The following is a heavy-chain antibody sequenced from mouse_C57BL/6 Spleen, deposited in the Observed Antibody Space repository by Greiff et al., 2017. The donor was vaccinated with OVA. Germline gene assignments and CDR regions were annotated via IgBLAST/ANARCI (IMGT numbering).Heavy chain of an antibody. Sequence: EVKVVESGGGLVKPGGSLKLSCAASGFTFSDYGMHWVRQAPEKGLEWVAYISSGSSTIYYADTVKGRFTISRDNAKHTLFLQKTSLRSEDTAMYYCARDYCGVAQNWYFDVWGTGTTVTVSS. J-gene: IGHJ1*03. CDR2: ISSGSSTI. CDR1: GFTFSDYG. V-gene: IGHV5-17*01. CDR3: ARDYCGVAQNWYFDV. D-gene: IGHD1-1*01.